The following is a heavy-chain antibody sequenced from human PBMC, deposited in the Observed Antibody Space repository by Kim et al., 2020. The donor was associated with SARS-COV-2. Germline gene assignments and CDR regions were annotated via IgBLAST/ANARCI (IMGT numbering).Heavy chain of an antibody. CDR2: ISSSSTYI. CDR3: ARGQLAVAGNARTDWFDP. Sequence: GGSLRLSCAASGFTFSSYNMNWVRQAPGKGLEWVSSISSSSTYIYYADSVKGRFTISRDNAKNSLYLQMNSLRAEDTAVYYCARGQLAVAGNARTDWFDPWGQGTLVTVSS. J-gene: IGHJ5*02. D-gene: IGHD6-19*01. CDR1: GFTFSSYN. V-gene: IGHV3-21*01.